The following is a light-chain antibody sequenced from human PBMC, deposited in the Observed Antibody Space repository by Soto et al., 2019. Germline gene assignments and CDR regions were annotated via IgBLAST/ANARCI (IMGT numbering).Light chain of an antibody. Sequence: EIVLTQSPAILSLSPGERATLSCRASQSVSTYLAWYQQRPGQAPRLLVYDASNRATAIPARFSGSGSGTDFTLTISSLVPEDVAVYYCQQRTNWPPTWTFGPGTKVEIK. CDR2: DAS. CDR3: QQRTNWPPTWT. V-gene: IGKV3-11*01. CDR1: QSVSTY. J-gene: IGKJ1*01.